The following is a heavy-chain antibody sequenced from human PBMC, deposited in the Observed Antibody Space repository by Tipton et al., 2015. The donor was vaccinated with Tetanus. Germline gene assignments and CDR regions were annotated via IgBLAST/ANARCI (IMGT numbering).Heavy chain of an antibody. Sequence: TLSLTCTVSGVSISGHYGAWVRQSPGKALEWIGSIYYSGSTFYHPSLQSRVTISVDTSKNQFSLRLSSVTAADTAVYFCARHPPPYYYGSGSYLDYWGQGTPVTVSS. V-gene: IGHV4-39*01. CDR2: IYYSGST. J-gene: IGHJ4*02. CDR3: ARHPPPYYYGSGSYLDY. D-gene: IGHD3-10*01. CDR1: GVSISGHY.